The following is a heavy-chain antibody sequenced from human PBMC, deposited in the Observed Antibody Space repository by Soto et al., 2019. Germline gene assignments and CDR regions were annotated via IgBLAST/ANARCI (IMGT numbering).Heavy chain of an antibody. Sequence: VESGGGVVQPGRSLRLSCAASGFTLDSYAMNWVRQAPGKGHEWVATISYDGKNIYYADFVRGRFTISKDNSNNMLYLRLSSLIPEDTAIYYCARDYGALPADLFQYWGQGTLVTVSS. V-gene: IGHV3-30*03. CDR1: GFTLDSYA. CDR3: ARDYGALPADLFQY. CDR2: ISYDGKNI. D-gene: IGHD2-8*01. J-gene: IGHJ1*01.